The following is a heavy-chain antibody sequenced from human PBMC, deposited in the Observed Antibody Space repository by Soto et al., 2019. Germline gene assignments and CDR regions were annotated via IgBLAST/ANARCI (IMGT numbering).Heavy chain of an antibody. Sequence: EVHLPESGGRLVQPGGSLRLSCAASGFTFNNHAMTWVRQAPGKGLEWVATVSSGGGATYYADSVKGRFTVSRAKSKNTVSLHMDSRRAADTARYYCARDRLGFGDLGSWGPVTLLTVSS. D-gene: IGHD3-10*01. V-gene: IGHV3-23*01. CDR1: GFTFNNHA. J-gene: IGHJ4*02. CDR3: ARDRLGFGDLGS. CDR2: VSSGGGAT.